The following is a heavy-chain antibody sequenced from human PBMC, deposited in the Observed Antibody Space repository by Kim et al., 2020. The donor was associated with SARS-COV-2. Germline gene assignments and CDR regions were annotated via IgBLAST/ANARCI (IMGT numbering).Heavy chain of an antibody. CDR3: ARVGVEYSGYDSYYYYGMDV. J-gene: IGHJ6*02. CDR2: INPNSGGT. Sequence: ASVKVSCKASGYTFTGYYMHWVRQAPGQGLEWMGWINPNSGGTNYAQKFQGWVTMTRDTSISTAYMELSRLRSDDTAVYYCARVGVEYSGYDSYYYYGMDVWGQGTTVTVSS. V-gene: IGHV1-2*04. D-gene: IGHD5-12*01. CDR1: GYTFTGYY.